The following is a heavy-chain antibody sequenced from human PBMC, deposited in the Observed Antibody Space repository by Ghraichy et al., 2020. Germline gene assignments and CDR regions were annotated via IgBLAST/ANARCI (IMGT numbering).Heavy chain of an antibody. V-gene: IGHV3-23*01. CDR3: AKGRKYIDFWSGYSKDGMDV. J-gene: IGHJ6*02. CDR1: GFTFSSYA. D-gene: IGHD3-3*01. Sequence: LSLTCAASGFTFSSYAMSWVHQAPGKGLEWVSTVSGSGGNTYYADSVKGRFTISRDNSKNTLYLQMNTLRAEDTAVFYCAKGRKYIDFWSGYSKDGMDVWGQGTTVTVSS. CDR2: VSGSGGNT.